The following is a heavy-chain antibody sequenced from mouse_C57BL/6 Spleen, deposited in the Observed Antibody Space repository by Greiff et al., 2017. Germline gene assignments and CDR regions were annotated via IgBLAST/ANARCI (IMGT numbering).Heavy chain of an antibody. J-gene: IGHJ1*03. V-gene: IGHV5-4*01. CDR3: ARGSYYGSSYWYFDD. CDR1: GFTFSSYA. D-gene: IGHD1-1*01. CDR2: ISDGGSYT. Sequence: EVQGVESGGGLVKPGASLKLSCAASGFTFSSYAMSWVRQTPEKRLEWVATISDGGSYTYYPDNVKGRFTISRDNAKNNLYLQMSHLKSEDTAMYYCARGSYYGSSYWYFDDWGTGTSVTVSS.